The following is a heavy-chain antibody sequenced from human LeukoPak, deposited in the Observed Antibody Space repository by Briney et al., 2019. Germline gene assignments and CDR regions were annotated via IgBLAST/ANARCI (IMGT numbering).Heavy chain of an antibody. J-gene: IGHJ4*02. V-gene: IGHV1-18*01. CDR1: GYTFTSYG. CDR2: ISAYNGNT. Sequence: ASVKVSCKASGYTFTSYGISWVRQAPGQGLEWMGWISAYNGNTNYAQKLQGRVTMTTDTSTSTAYMELRSLRSDDTAVYYCARGYCGSTSCYKGFDYWGQGTLVTVSS. D-gene: IGHD2-2*02. CDR3: ARGYCGSTSCYKGFDY.